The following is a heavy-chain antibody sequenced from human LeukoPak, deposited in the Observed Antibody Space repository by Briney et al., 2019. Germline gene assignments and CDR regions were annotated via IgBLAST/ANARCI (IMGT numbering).Heavy chain of an antibody. J-gene: IGHJ3*02. CDR1: GFTFSDHY. CDR2: INITSSTI. V-gene: IGHV3-11*04. Sequence: PGGSLRLSCEVSGFTFSDHYMSWIRQAPGKGLEWVSYINITSSTIYQADSVKGRFTISRDDAKNSLYLQMNSLRDEDTAVYYCARDLAWAFDMWGQGTMVTVSS. D-gene: IGHD3-3*02. CDR3: ARDLAWAFDM.